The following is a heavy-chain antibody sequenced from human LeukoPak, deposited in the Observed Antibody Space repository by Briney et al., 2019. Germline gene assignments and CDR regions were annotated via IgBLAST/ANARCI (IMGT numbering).Heavy chain of an antibody. D-gene: IGHD2-15*01. CDR3: AKEGDRGFVVADYFDY. CDR2: ISGRSGAT. J-gene: IGHJ4*02. CDR1: GFTFSSYS. V-gene: IGHV3-23*01. Sequence: GSLRLSCAASGFTFSSYSMAWVRQAPGKGLEWVSVISGRSGATFYADSVKGRFTISRDNSKNTLYLEMSSLRAEDTAVYYCAKEGDRGFVVADYFDYWGQGTLVTVSS.